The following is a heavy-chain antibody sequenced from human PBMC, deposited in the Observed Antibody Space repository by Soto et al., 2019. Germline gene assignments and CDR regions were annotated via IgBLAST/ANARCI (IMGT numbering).Heavy chain of an antibody. V-gene: IGHV3-33*01. Sequence: QVQLVESGGGVVQPGRSLRLSCAASGFTFSSYGMHWVRQAPGKGLEWVAVIWYDGSNKYYADSVKGRFTISRDNSKNTLYLQMNSLRAEDTAVYYCARGGYSGYFSGDAFDIWGQGTMVTVSS. CDR2: IWYDGSNK. D-gene: IGHD5-12*01. CDR3: ARGGYSGYFSGDAFDI. CDR1: GFTFSSYG. J-gene: IGHJ3*02.